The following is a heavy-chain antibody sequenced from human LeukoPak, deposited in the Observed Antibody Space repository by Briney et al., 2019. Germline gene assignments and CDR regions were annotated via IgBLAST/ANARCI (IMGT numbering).Heavy chain of an antibody. CDR3: ARTTTVVSGGFGY. CDR2: ICGSGGST. J-gene: IGHJ4*02. Sequence: PGGSLRLSCAASGFTFSSYAMSWVRQAPGKGLEWVSAICGSGGSTYYADSVKGRFTISRDNAKNSLYLQMNSLRAEDTAVYYCARTTTVVSGGFGYWGQGTLVTVSS. D-gene: IGHD4-23*01. V-gene: IGHV3-23*01. CDR1: GFTFSSYA.